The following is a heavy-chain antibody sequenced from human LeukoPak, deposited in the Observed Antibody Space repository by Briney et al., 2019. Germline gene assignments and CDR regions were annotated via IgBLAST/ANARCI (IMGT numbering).Heavy chain of an antibody. CDR2: IYSSGST. V-gene: IGHV4-4*07. D-gene: IGHD3-22*01. J-gene: IGHJ4*02. Sequence: SETLSLTCTVSGGSISSYYWSWIRQPAGKRLEWIGRIYSSGSTNYNPSLRSRVTMSIDTSKNQFSLRLSSVTAADTAVYYCARTHTTYSSGQYYFDYWGQGTLVTVSS. CDR1: GGSISSYY. CDR3: ARTHTTYSSGQYYFDY.